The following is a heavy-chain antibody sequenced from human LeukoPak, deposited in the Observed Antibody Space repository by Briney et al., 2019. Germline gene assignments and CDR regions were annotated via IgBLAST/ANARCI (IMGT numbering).Heavy chain of an antibody. Sequence: SETLSLTCTVSGGSIGSYYWSWIRQPPGKGLEWIGYFYYTGSTNYNPSLKSRVTISADTSKTQFSLKLNSVTAADTAVYYCARADFWGAFDIWGQGTMVAVSS. J-gene: IGHJ3*02. D-gene: IGHD3-3*01. CDR3: ARADFWGAFDI. V-gene: IGHV4-59*01. CDR2: FYYTGST. CDR1: GGSIGSYY.